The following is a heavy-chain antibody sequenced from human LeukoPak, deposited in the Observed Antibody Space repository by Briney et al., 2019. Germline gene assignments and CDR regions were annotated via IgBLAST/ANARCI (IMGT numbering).Heavy chain of an antibody. D-gene: IGHD1-26*01. V-gene: IGHV3-74*01. CDR3: AKDGGLAGATHNWFDP. CDR1: GITSSSYW. J-gene: IGHJ5*02. CDR2: VSSDGRRS. Sequence: GGSLRLSCVASGITSSSYWLHWVRQAPGKGLVWVAYVSSDGRRSSYADSVKGRFTISRDSAKNTLYLQMNSLRAEDTAVYYCAKDGGLAGATHNWFDPWGQGTLVTVSS.